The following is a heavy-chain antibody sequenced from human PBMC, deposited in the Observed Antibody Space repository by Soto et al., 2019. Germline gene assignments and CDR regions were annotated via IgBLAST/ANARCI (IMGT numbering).Heavy chain of an antibody. D-gene: IGHD3-3*01. J-gene: IGHJ4*02. CDR2: SIPIFGTA. CDR3: ARAPILVGVTPYENYFDS. CDR1: GGTSSNSV. Sequence: SVKVSCKASGGTSSNSVISWVRQAPGQGLEWMGGSIPIFGTANYAQKFQGRVTIIADESTSTAYMEVTSLRSEDTAVYYCARAPILVGVTPYENYFDSWGQGTLVTVSS. V-gene: IGHV1-69*13.